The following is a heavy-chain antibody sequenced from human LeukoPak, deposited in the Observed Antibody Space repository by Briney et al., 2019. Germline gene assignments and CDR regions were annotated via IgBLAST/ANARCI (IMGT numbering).Heavy chain of an antibody. CDR3: ARDGGDYYGSGEPNDY. CDR2: INPSGGST. CDR1: GYTFTSYY. D-gene: IGHD3-10*01. Sequence: ASVKVSCKASGYTFTSYYMHWVRQAPGQGLEWMGIINPSGGSTSYAQKFQGRVTMTTDTSTSTAYMELRSLRSDDTAVYYCARDGGDYYGSGEPNDYWGQGTLVNLSS. J-gene: IGHJ4*02. V-gene: IGHV1-46*01.